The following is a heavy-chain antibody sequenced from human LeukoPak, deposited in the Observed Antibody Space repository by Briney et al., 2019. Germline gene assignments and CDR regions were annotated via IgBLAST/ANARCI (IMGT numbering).Heavy chain of an antibody. J-gene: IGHJ4*02. D-gene: IGHD3-9*01. Sequence: GGSLRLSCAASGFTFSDYYMSWIRQAPGKGLEWVSYISSSGSTIYYADSVKGRFTISRDNAKNSLYLQMNSLRAEDTAVYYCARGTPYYDILTGRSFEDYWGQGTLVTVSS. CDR1: GFTFSDYY. CDR3: ARGTPYYDILTGRSFEDY. V-gene: IGHV3-11*04. CDR2: ISSSGSTI.